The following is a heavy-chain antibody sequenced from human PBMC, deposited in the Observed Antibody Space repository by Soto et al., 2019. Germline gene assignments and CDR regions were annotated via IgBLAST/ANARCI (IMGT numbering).Heavy chain of an antibody. D-gene: IGHD7-27*01. V-gene: IGHV3-53*01. J-gene: IGHJ4*02. Sequence: EVQLVESGGGLIHPGGSLRLSCAASGLTVSGNYMGWVRQAPGKGLEWVSGIYSDGSTIYADSVKGRFTIFRDNSKNTLYLQMHSLRAEDTAVYHCARASSRWGSEAAYWGQGTLVTVSS. CDR3: ARASSRWGSEAAY. CDR2: IYSDGST. CDR1: GLTVSGNY.